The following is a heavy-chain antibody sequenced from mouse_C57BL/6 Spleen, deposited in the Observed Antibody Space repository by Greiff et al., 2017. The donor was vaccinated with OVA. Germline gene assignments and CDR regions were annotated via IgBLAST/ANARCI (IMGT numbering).Heavy chain of an antibody. J-gene: IGHJ3*01. Sequence: EVKLQESGPELVKPGALVKISCKASGYSFTDYNMNWVKQSNGQSLEWIGVINPNYGTTSYNQKFKGKATLTVDQSSSTAYMQLNSLTSEDSAVYYCARYGSSSFAYWGQGTLVTVSA. D-gene: IGHD1-1*01. CDR3: ARYGSSSFAY. CDR1: GYSFTDYN. CDR2: INPNYGTT. V-gene: IGHV1-39*01.